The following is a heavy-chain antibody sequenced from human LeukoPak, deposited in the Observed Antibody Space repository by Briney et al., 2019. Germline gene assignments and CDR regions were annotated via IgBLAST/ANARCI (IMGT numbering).Heavy chain of an antibody. V-gene: IGHV4-31*03. D-gene: IGHD3-10*01. CDR1: GGSISSGGYY. Sequence: PSETLSLTCTVSGGSISSGGYYWSWIRQHPGKGLEWIGYIYYSGSTYYNPSLKSRVTISVDTSKNQFSLKLSSVTAADTAVYYCAISGDLPHRNYYCYYGMDVWGQGTTVTVSS. J-gene: IGHJ6*02. CDR2: IYYSGST. CDR3: AISGDLPHRNYYCYYGMDV.